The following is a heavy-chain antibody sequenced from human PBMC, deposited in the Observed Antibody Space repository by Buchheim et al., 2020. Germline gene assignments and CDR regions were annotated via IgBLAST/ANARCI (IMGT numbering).Heavy chain of an antibody. D-gene: IGHD3-10*01. Sequence: QVQLVESRGGVVQPGRSLRLSCAASGFTFSSYGMHWVRQAPGKGLEWVAVIWYDGSNKYYADSVKGRFTISRDNSKNTLYLQMNSLRAEDTAVYYCAREMARLTMVRGVVGYFQHWGQGTL. CDR3: AREMARLTMVRGVVGYFQH. CDR1: GFTFSSYG. J-gene: IGHJ1*01. CDR2: IWYDGSNK. V-gene: IGHV3-33*01.